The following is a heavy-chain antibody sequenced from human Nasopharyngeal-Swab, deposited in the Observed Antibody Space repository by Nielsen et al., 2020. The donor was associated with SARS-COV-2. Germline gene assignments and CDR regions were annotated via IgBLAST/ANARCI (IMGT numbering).Heavy chain of an antibody. D-gene: IGHD6-19*01. J-gene: IGHJ6*02. V-gene: IGHV3-53*05. CDR2: IYSGGRT. CDR1: GFTVSSNY. CDR3: AREKAMAGIGGYHYYGMDV. Sequence: GESLKISCAASGFTVSSNYMSWVRQAPGKGLEWVSVIYSGGRTYYIDSVKGRFTVSRDNSRNTLYLQMNSLRPEDTAVYYCAREKAMAGIGGYHYYGMDVWGQGTTVTVSS.